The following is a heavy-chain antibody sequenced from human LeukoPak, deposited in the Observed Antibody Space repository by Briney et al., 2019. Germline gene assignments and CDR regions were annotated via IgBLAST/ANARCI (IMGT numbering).Heavy chain of an antibody. CDR3: TRELWPADY. D-gene: IGHD3-16*01. J-gene: IGHJ4*02. V-gene: IGHV3-7*01. Sequence: GGSLRLSCAGSGFTFSDYWMGWVRQAPGKGLEGVANIIKDGRDKYYVDSVKGRFSISRDNAKNSVYLQMSGLRVEDTAVYYCTRELWPADYWGQGILVTVSS. CDR2: IIKDGRDK. CDR1: GFTFSDYW.